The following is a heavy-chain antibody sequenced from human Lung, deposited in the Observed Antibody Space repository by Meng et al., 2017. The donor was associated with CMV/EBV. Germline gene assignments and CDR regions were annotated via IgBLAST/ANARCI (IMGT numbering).Heavy chain of an antibody. CDR2: IRFDGTNK. D-gene: IGHD3-22*01. V-gene: IGHV3-30*02. CDR1: GFTFSSYA. Sequence: SXAASGFTFSSYAMHWVRQAPGKGLEWVANIRFDGTNKYHADSVKGRFTISRDNSKNTLYLQMNSLRAEDTAAYYCAKRGDSSGTYAMDVWGQGTTVTVSS. J-gene: IGHJ6*02. CDR3: AKRGDSSGTYAMDV.